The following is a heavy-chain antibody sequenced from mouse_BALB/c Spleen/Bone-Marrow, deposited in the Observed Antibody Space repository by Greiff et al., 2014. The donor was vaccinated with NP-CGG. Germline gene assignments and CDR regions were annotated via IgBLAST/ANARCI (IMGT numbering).Heavy chain of an antibody. CDR3: SRHGFYYVMDY. V-gene: IGHV5-12-1*01. Sequence: EVQLVESGGGLVKPGGSLKLSCAASGLAFSDYDMSWVRQTPEKRLEWVAYINFGGGRTYYSDTVKGRFTISRDDAKNTLYLQMSSLKSEDTAMYYCSRHGFYYVMDYWGQGTSVTVSS. CDR1: GLAFSDYD. J-gene: IGHJ4*01. CDR2: INFGGGRT.